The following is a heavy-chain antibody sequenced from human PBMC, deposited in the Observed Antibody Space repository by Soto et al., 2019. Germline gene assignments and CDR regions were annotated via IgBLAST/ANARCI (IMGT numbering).Heavy chain of an antibody. V-gene: IGHV4-59*01. D-gene: IGHD5-12*01. Sequence: SETLSLTCTVSGGSISSYYWSWIRQPPGKGLEWIGYIYYSGSTNYNPSLKSRVTISVDNSKNTLYLQMNSLRIEDTAVYYCTKDRATHRNYWGQGTLVTVSS. J-gene: IGHJ4*02. CDR1: GGSISSYY. CDR3: TKDRATHRNY. CDR2: IYYSGST.